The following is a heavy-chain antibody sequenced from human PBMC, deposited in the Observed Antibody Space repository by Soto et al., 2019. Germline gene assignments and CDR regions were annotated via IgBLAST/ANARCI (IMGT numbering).Heavy chain of an antibody. CDR1: GGSVSSGSYY. J-gene: IGHJ5*02. CDR3: ARVGYYDSSGYPRFDP. V-gene: IGHV4-61*01. D-gene: IGHD3-22*01. CDR2: IYYSGST. Sequence: QVQLQESGPGLVKPSETLSLTCTVSGGSVSSGSYYWSWIRQPPGKGLEWIGYIYYSGSTNYNPSLKSRVTISVDTSKNQFFLKLSSVTAADTAVYYCARVGYYDSSGYPRFDPWGQGTLVTVSS.